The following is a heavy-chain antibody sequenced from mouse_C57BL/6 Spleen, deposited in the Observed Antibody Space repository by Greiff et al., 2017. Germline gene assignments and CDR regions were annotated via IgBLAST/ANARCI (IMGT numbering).Heavy chain of an antibody. CDR2: LYPGDGDT. D-gene: IGHD2-3*01. J-gene: IGHJ4*01. V-gene: IGHV1-82*01. CDR1: GYAFSSSW. Sequence: VQLQQSGPELVKPGASVKISCKASGYAFSSSWMNWVKQRPGKGLEWIGRLYPGDGDTNYNGKFKGKATLTADKSSSTAYMQLSSLTSEDSAVYFCARGLHDGGYAMDYWGQGTSVTVSS. CDR3: ARGLHDGGYAMDY.